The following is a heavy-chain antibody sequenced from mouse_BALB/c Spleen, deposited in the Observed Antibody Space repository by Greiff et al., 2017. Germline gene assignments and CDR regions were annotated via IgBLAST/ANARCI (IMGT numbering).Heavy chain of an antibody. CDR2: ISSGGST. CDR1: GFTFSSYA. J-gene: IGHJ4*01. D-gene: IGHD2-14*01. Sequence: EVKLVESGGGLVKPGGSLKLSCAASGFTFSSYAMSWVRQTPEKRLEWVASISSGGSTYYPDSVKGRFTISRDNARNILYLQMSSLRSEDTAMYYCARCERYDVYYYAMDYWGQGTSVTVSS. CDR3: ARCERYDVYYYAMDY. V-gene: IGHV5-6-5*01.